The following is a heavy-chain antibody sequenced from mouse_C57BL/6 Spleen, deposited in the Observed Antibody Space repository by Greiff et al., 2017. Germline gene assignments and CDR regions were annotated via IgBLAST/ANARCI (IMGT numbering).Heavy chain of an antibody. CDR1: GFTFSNYW. CDR3: TYHYTRGYFDD. D-gene: IGHD1-1*01. V-gene: IGHV6-3*01. CDR2: IRLEADNYAT. J-gene: IGHJ1*03. Sequence: EVQRVESGGGLVQPGGSMKLSCAASGFTFSNYWMNWVRQSPEKGLEWVAQIRLEADNYATHSAVSVKGRLTISRDDTKSSVYLRMNNLQAEDAGIYYCTYHYTRGYFDDWGKGTTVTVSS.